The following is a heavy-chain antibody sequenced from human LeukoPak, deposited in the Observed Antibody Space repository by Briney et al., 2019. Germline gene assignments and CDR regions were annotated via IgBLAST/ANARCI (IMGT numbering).Heavy chain of an antibody. J-gene: IGHJ6*04. CDR1: GFPFSSYE. CDR3: AELGITMIGGV. V-gene: IGHV3-48*03. CDR2: ISSSGITI. D-gene: IGHD3-10*02. Sequence: GGSLLLSCAASGFPFSSYEMNGVRQAPGKGRGGVSYISSSGITIYYAASVKGRFTISRDNAKNSLYLQMNSLSAEDTAVYYCAELGITMIGGVWGKGTTVTISS.